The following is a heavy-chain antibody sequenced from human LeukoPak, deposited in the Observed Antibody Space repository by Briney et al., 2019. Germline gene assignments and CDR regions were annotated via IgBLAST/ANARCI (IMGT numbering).Heavy chain of an antibody. CDR2: MNPNSGNT. D-gene: IGHD1-26*01. CDR3: ARGQMGGATF. V-gene: IGHV1-8*02. J-gene: IGHJ4*02. CDR1: GYTFTSYY. Sequence: ASVTVSCKASGYTFTSYYMHWVRQAPGQGLEWMGWMNPNSGNTGYAQKFQGRVTMTRNTSISTAYMELSSLRSEDTAVYYCARGQMGGATFWGQGTLVTVSS.